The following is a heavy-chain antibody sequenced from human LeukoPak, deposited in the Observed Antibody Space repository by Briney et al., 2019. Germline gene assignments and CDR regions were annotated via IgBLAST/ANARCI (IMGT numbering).Heavy chain of an antibody. D-gene: IGHD1-20*01. Sequence: GGSLRLSCAASGFTFSSDWMHWVRQDPGKGLVWVSRINSDGTTTNYADSVKGRFTIPRDNAKNALYLQMNSLRAEDTSLYYCARAITGSRNAMDVWGQGTTVTVSS. CDR1: GFTFSSDW. CDR3: ARAITGSRNAMDV. J-gene: IGHJ6*02. V-gene: IGHV3-74*01. CDR2: INSDGTTT.